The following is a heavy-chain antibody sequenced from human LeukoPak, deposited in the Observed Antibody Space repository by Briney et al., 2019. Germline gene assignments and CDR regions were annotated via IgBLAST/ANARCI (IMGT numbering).Heavy chain of an antibody. CDR3: ASPFDY. J-gene: IGHJ4*02. CDR1: GFTFSSYA. V-gene: IGHV3-48*01. Sequence: GGSLRLSCAASGFTFSSYAMSWVRQAPGKGLEWVSYISSDSKTIYYADSVKGRSTISRDNAKNSLYLQMDSLRAEDTAVYYCASPFDYWGQGTLVTVSS. CDR2: ISSDSKTI.